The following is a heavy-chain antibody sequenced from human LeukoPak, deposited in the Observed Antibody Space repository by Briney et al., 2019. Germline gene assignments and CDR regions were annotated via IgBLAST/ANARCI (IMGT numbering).Heavy chain of an antibody. CDR2: FSGSGGST. J-gene: IGHJ4*02. V-gene: IGHV3-23*01. Sequence: GGSLRLSCAASGFTFSSFAMSWVRQAPRKGLEWVSTFSGSGGSTYYADSVKGRFSISRDNSKNTLYLQMNSLRAEDTAAYYCARSGLNRFDYWGQGTLVTVSS. D-gene: IGHD2-15*01. CDR3: ARSGLNRFDY. CDR1: GFTFSSFA.